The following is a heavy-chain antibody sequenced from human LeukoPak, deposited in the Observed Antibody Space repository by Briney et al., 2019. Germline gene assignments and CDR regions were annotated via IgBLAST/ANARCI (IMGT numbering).Heavy chain of an antibody. CDR1: EFTFSSYS. D-gene: IGHD3/OR15-3a*01. CDR3: ARDGRADY. V-gene: IGHV3-48*01. J-gene: IGHJ4*02. Sequence: GGTLRLSCAASEFTFSSYSMIWVRQAPGKGLEWISYISSGSSNIYHADSVKGRFTISRDNAKNSLYLQMNSLRAEDTAVYYCARDGRADYWGQGTLVTVSS. CDR2: ISSGSSNI.